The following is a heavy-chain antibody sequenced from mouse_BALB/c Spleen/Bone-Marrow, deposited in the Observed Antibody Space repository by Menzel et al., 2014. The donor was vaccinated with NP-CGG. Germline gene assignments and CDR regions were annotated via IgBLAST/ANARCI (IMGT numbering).Heavy chain of an antibody. V-gene: IGHV1S81*02. D-gene: IGHD1-1*01. Sequence: QVQLPQSGAELVKPGASVKLSCKASGYTFTSYWMHWVKQRPGQGLEWIGEINPSNGRTNYNEKFKSKATLTVDKSSSTAYMQLSSLTSEDSAVYYCARRATTVVATDYWGQGTTLTVSS. J-gene: IGHJ2*01. CDR1: GYTFTSYW. CDR3: ARRATTVVATDY. CDR2: INPSNGRT.